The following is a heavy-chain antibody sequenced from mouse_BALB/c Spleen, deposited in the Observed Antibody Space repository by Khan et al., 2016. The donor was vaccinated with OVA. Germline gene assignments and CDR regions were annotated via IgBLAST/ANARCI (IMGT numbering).Heavy chain of an antibody. CDR3: ARLGYWFHY. CDR2: IYPGNGDT. J-gene: IGHJ3*01. Sequence: VQLQESGAELVRPGSSVKISCKASGYAFSSYWMNWVKQRPGQGLEWIGQIYPGNGDTNYNGKFKGKATLTADKSSSTAYMQLSSLTSEDSAVYFCARLGYWFHYWGQGTLVTVSA. V-gene: IGHV1-80*01. D-gene: IGHD2-2*01. CDR1: GYAFSSYW.